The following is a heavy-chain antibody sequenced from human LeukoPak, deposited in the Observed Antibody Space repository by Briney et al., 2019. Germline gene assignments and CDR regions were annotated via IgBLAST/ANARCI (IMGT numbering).Heavy chain of an antibody. D-gene: IGHD2-2*02. Sequence: PGGSLRLSCAASGFTLNNAWMSWVRQAPGKGLEWVGRIKSKTDGGTTDYAAPVKGRFTVSRDDSKNTLYLQMNSLKTEDTAVYYCTREGLYCSSTSCYIYDYMDVWGKGTTVTVSS. V-gene: IGHV3-15*01. J-gene: IGHJ6*03. CDR3: TREGLYCSSTSCYIYDYMDV. CDR1: GFTLNNAW. CDR2: IKSKTDGGTT.